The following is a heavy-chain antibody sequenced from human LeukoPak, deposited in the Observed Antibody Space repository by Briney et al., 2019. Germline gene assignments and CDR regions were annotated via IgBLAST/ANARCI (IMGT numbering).Heavy chain of an antibody. Sequence: GGSLRLSCAASGFTFSSYAMHWVRQAPGKGLEWVAVISYDGSNKYYADSVKGRFTISRDNSKNTLYLQMNSLRAEDTAVYYCAADGGPVFEYWGQGTLVTVSS. V-gene: IGHV3-30-3*01. J-gene: IGHJ4*02. CDR2: ISYDGSNK. CDR1: GFTFSSYA. CDR3: AADGGPVFEY. D-gene: IGHD3-16*01.